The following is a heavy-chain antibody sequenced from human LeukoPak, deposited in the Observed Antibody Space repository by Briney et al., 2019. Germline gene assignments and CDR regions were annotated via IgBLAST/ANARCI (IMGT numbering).Heavy chain of an antibody. Sequence: ASVKVSCKASGYTFTSYGISWVRQAPGQGLEWMGWISAYNGNTNYAQKLQGRVTMTTDTSTSTAYMELRSLRSDDTAVYYCARDSPDYYDSSGYLPVDYWGQGTLVTVSS. V-gene: IGHV1-18*01. CDR3: ARDSPDYYDSSGYLPVDY. J-gene: IGHJ4*02. CDR2: ISAYNGNT. D-gene: IGHD3-22*01. CDR1: GYTFTSYG.